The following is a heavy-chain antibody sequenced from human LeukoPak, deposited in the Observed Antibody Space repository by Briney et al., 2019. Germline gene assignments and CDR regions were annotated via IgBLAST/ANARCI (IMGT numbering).Heavy chain of an antibody. CDR3: ARAYSGYTYGYYY. CDR2: ISSSSSTT. J-gene: IGHJ4*02. Sequence: GGSLRLSCAASGFTFSDYNMTWVRQPPGKGPEWVSYISSSSSTTYYADSVKGRFTIFRDNAKNSLYLQMNSLRAEDTAVYYCARAYSGYTYGYYYWGQGTLVTVSS. V-gene: IGHV3-48*01. CDR1: GFTFSDYN. D-gene: IGHD5-18*01.